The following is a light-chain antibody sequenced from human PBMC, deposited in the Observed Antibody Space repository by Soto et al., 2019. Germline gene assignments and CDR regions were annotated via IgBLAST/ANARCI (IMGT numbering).Light chain of an antibody. CDR3: QQRSNWQGAT. J-gene: IGKJ4*01. CDR2: DAS. CDR1: QTINNY. V-gene: IGKV1-39*01. Sequence: DIQLTQSPSSLSASLRDRVTITCRAGQTINNYLNWYQQKPGKAPKLLIFDASNRATGIPARFSGSGSGTDFTLTISSLEPEDFAVYYCQQRSNWQGATFGGGTKVEIK.